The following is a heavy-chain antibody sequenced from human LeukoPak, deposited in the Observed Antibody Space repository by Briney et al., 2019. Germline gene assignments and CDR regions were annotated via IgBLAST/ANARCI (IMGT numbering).Heavy chain of an antibody. D-gene: IGHD3-22*01. CDR3: ARVYYDSSGYYFDY. CDR1: GFTFDDYG. J-gene: IGHJ4*02. Sequence: AGGSLRLSCAASGFTFDDYGMSWVRQAPGKGLEWVSGINWNGGSTGYADSVKGRFTISRDNAKNSLYLQMNSLRAEDTALYHCARVYYDSSGYYFDYWGQGTLVTVSS. CDR2: INWNGGST. V-gene: IGHV3-20*01.